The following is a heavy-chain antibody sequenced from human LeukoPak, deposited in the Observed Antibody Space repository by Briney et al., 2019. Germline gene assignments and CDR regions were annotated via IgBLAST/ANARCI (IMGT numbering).Heavy chain of an antibody. CDR3: ARVPIVVVPAAELYYYYGMDV. V-gene: IGHV3-66*01. CDR1: GFTVSSNY. J-gene: IGHJ6*02. Sequence: GGSLRLSCAASGFTVSSNYMSWARQAPGKGLEWVSVIYSGGSTYYADSVKGRFTISRDNSKNTLYLQMNSLRAEDTAVYYCARVPIVVVPAAELYYYYGMDVWGQGTTVTVSS. D-gene: IGHD2-2*01. CDR2: IYSGGST.